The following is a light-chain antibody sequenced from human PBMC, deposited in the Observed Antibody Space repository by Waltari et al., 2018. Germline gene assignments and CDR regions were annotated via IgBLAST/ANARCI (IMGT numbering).Light chain of an antibody. J-gene: IGLJ2*01. CDR1: NIGTKT. V-gene: IGLV3-21*03. CDR2: ADT. CDR3: QVWDSSGDHPV. Sequence: SYVLTQPPSVSVAPGKTARISCAGQNIGTKTVHWYHQKPGQAPVLVIYADTVRPPGIPDRISGSATATLTIARVEAGDEADYYCQVWDSSGDHPVFGGGTRLTVL.